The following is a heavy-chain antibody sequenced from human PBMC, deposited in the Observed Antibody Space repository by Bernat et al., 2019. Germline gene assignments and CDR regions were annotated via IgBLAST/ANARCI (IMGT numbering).Heavy chain of an antibody. CDR2: ISAYNGDT. D-gene: IGHD3-3*01. V-gene: IGHV1-18*01. J-gene: IGHJ4*02. CDR3: ARVVVWSGYYPLDY. CDR1: GYSFSSYG. Sequence: QVQLVQSGAEVKQPGASVKVSCKASGYSFSSYGVTWVRQAPGQGLEWMGWISAYNGDTKYAQKFQGRVTVTRDTSISTAYMELNSLTSEDTAVYYCARVVVWSGYYPLDYWGQGTLVTVSS.